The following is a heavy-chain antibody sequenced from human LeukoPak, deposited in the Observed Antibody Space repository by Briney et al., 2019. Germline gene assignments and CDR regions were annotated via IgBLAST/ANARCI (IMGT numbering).Heavy chain of an antibody. D-gene: IGHD6-19*01. CDR1: GFTVSSND. CDR2: LYSGGAT. CDR3: TKLKGWYGEGFFDY. Sequence: GGSLRLSCAASGFTVSSNDMSWVRQPAGKGLEWVSVLYSGGATFYADSVKGRFTISRDTSKNTLYLQMNDLRADDTAVYYCTKLKGWYGEGFFDYWGQGTLVTVSS. J-gene: IGHJ4*02. V-gene: IGHV3-53*01.